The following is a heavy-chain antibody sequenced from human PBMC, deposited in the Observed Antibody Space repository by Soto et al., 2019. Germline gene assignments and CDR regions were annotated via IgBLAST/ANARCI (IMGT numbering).Heavy chain of an antibody. J-gene: IGHJ2*01. CDR1: GGSISSSSYY. CDR2: IYYSGST. V-gene: IGHV4-39*01. Sequence: PSETLSLTCTVSGGSISSSSYYWGWIRQPPGKGLEWIGSIYYSGSTYYNPSLKSRVTISVDTSKNQFSLKLSSVTAADTAVYYCARRGPTGWYFDLWGRGTLVTVSS. CDR3: ARRGPTGWYFDL.